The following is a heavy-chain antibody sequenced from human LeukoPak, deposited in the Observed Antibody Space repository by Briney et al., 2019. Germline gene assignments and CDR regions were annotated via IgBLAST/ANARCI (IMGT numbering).Heavy chain of an antibody. Sequence: SETLSLTCTVSGGSISSSPYYWGWIRQPPGKGLEWIGSIYYSGSTYYNPSLKSRVTISVDTSKNQFSLKLSSVTAADTAVYYCARVVGATTLFDYWGQGTLVTVSS. J-gene: IGHJ4*02. D-gene: IGHD1-26*01. CDR1: GGSISSSPYY. CDR2: IYYSGST. V-gene: IGHV4-39*07. CDR3: ARVVGATTLFDY.